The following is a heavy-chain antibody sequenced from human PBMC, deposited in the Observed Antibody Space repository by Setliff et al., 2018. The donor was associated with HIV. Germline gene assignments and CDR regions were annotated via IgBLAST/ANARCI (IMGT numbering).Heavy chain of an antibody. CDR1: GLTDTYNY. Sequence: GGSLRLSCAASGLTDTYNYMSWVRQAPGKGLESVANVKQDGTETLYVDSVKGRFTISRDNANNLVYLQMNSLRVEDTAVYFCARWGSGSYSNKVDYWGQGTLVTVSS. CDR3: ARWGSGSYSNKVDY. V-gene: IGHV3-7*01. J-gene: IGHJ4*02. CDR2: VKQDGTET. D-gene: IGHD1-26*01.